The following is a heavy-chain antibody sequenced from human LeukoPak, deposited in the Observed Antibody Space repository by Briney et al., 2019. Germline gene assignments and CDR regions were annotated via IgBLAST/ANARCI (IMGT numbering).Heavy chain of an antibody. CDR3: ARDPRASGYFDY. CDR1: GGSLSNYF. Sequence: PSETLSLTCTVSGGSLSNYFWSFIRQPPGKGLEWIGYVYSSGSTNYNPSLKSRVTISVDTSNNQFSMRLSSVSAADTAVYYCARDPRASGYFDYWGQGTLVTVSS. CDR2: VYSSGST. D-gene: IGHD3-10*01. V-gene: IGHV4-59*01. J-gene: IGHJ4*02.